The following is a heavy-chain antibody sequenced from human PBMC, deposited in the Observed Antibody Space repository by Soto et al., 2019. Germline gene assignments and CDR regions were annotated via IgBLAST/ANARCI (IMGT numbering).Heavy chain of an antibody. V-gene: IGHV4-38-2*01. Sequence: DTLSLTCAVSGYSINSDYYWGWIRQPPGKGLEWIGSVDHSGRTYYSPSLRSRLTIFIDTSKNQFSLRLTSVTAADTAMYFCAKKGYYPSGKINLFDSWGPGTLVTVSS. J-gene: IGHJ4*02. CDR2: VDHSGRT. D-gene: IGHD3-10*01. CDR1: GYSINSDYY. CDR3: AKKGYYPSGKINLFDS.